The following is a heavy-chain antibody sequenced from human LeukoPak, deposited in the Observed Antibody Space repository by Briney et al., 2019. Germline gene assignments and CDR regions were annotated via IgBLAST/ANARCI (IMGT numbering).Heavy chain of an antibody. Sequence: GSSVKVSCKASGGTFSSYAISWVRQAPGQGLEWMGGIIPIFGTANYAQKFQGRVTITADESTSTAYMELSSLRSGDTAVYYCAGNVYGAGYYYYMDVWGKGTTVTVSS. D-gene: IGHD4-17*01. V-gene: IGHV1-69*01. CDR2: IIPIFGTA. J-gene: IGHJ6*03. CDR1: GGTFSSYA. CDR3: AGNVYGAGYYYYMDV.